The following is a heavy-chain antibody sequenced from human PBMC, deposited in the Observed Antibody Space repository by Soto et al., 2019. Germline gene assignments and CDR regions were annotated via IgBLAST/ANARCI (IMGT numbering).Heavy chain of an antibody. CDR1: GYTFTNSA. D-gene: IGHD4-17*01. CDR2: ISVGNGNT. J-gene: IGHJ4*02. Sequence: GASVKVSCKASGYTFTNSAIHWVRQAPGQTLEWMGWISVGNGNTKYSQKLQGRVTMTTDTSTSTAYMELRSLRSDDTAVYYCAREAYGDYAFDYWGQGTLVTVSS. CDR3: AREAYGDYAFDY. V-gene: IGHV1-3*01.